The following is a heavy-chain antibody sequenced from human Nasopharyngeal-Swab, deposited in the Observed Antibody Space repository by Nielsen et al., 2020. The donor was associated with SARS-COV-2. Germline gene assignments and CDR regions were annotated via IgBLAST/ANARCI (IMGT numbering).Heavy chain of an antibody. CDR1: GGSISSGGYF. V-gene: IGHV4-31*03. CDR2: IYYSGSN. J-gene: IGHJ4*02. CDR3: ARVGFYFDY. Sequence: SETLSLKCTVSGGSISSGGYFWRWIRQHPWKGLEWIGYIYYSGSNYDTPSLTSRVTISVDTSKNQFYVTLSSVTAADTAVYYCARVGFYFDYWGQGTLVTVSS. D-gene: IGHD1-26*01.